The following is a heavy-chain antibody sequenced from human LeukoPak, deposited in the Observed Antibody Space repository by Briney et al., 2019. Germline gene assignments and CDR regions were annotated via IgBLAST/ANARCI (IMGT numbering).Heavy chain of an antibody. CDR2: IYYSGRT. CDR3: ARGKGYFDY. J-gene: IGHJ4*02. CDR1: GGSISPYY. V-gene: IGHV4-59*01. Sequence: PSETLSLTCTVSGGSISPYYWSWIRQPPGKGLEWIGYIYYSGRTNYNPSLKSRVTISVDTSKKQFSLKLNYVTAADTAVYYCARGKGYFDYWGQGTLVTVSS.